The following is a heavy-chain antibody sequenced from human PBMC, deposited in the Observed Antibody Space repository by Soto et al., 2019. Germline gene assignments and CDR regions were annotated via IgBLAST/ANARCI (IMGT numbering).Heavy chain of an antibody. CDR2: IYPSGMP. CDR1: GGSISNAAYS. Sequence: SETLSLTCTDSGGSISNAAYSWSWIRQPPGKGLEWIGYIYPSGMPFYHPSLRSRVTISIDRSNDQFSLNPKSVTAADTAVYYCAIDSSGLYYYYRGMDVWGQGTTVTVSS. CDR3: AIDSSGLYYYYRGMDV. D-gene: IGHD6-19*01. J-gene: IGHJ6*02. V-gene: IGHV4-30-2*01.